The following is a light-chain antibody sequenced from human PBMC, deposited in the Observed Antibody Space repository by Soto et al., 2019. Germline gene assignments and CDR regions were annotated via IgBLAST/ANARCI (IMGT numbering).Light chain of an antibody. CDR2: KAS. V-gene: IGKV1-5*03. CDR1: QTISSW. J-gene: IGKJ1*01. Sequence: DIQMNQSPSTLSGSVGDRVTITCRASQTISSWLAWYQQKPGEAPKLLIYKASTLKSGVPSRFSGSGSGTEFTLTISSLQPDDFATYYCQHYNSYPLTFGQGTKVDIK. CDR3: QHYNSYPLT.